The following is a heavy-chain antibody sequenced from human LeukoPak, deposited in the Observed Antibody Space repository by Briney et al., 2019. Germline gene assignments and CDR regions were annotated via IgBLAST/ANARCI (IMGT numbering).Heavy chain of an antibody. CDR3: ARVAAAGTPPYYFDY. CDR1: GFTVSSNY. CDR2: IYSGGST. J-gene: IGHJ4*01. V-gene: IGHV3-53*01. Sequence: GGSLRLSCAASGFTVSSNYMSWVRQAPGKGLEWVSVIYSGGSTYYADSVKGRFTISRDNSKNTLYLQMNSLRAEDTAVYYCARVAAAGTPPYYFDYWGQEPWSPSPQ. D-gene: IGHD6-13*01.